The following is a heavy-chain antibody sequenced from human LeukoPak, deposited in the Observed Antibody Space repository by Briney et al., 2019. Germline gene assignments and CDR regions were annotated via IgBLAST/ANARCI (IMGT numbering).Heavy chain of an antibody. Sequence: ASVKVSCKASGYTFTGYYMHWVRQAPGQGLEWMGWINPNSGGTNYAQKFQGRVTMTRDTSISTAYMELTRLRSDDTAVYYCARGNSYYYYGLDVWGQGTTVTVSS. CDR1: GYTFTGYY. CDR2: INPNSGGT. V-gene: IGHV1-2*02. J-gene: IGHJ6*02. CDR3: ARGNSYYYYGLDV.